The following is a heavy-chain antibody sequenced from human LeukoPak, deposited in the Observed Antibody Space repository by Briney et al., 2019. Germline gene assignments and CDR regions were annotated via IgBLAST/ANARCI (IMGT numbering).Heavy chain of an antibody. CDR3: ASVNTAMVTGHYYSDY. D-gene: IGHD5-18*01. CDR2: IYYSGST. Sequence: SETLSLTCTVSGGSISSSSYYWGWIRQPPGKGLEWIGSIYYSGSTYYNPSLKSRVTISVDTSKNQFSLKLSSVTAADTAVYYCASVNTAMVTGHYYSDYWGQGTLVTVSS. CDR1: GGSISSSSYY. J-gene: IGHJ4*02. V-gene: IGHV4-39*07.